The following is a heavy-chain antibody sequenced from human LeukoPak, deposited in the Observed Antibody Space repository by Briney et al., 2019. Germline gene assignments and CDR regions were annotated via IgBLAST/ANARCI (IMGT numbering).Heavy chain of an antibody. Sequence: PGGSLRLACAASGFSFSSDSMDWVRQAPGKGLEWVGVVSSEVTNTYYTASVKGRFTISRDLSKTTLYLQMSRLRDEAAAVYYCGREVSVVRGVNWGQGTMVTVSS. D-gene: IGHD3-10*01. J-gene: IGHJ4*02. CDR1: GFSFSSDS. CDR2: VSSEVTNT. CDR3: GREVSVVRGVN. V-gene: IGHV3-30-3*01.